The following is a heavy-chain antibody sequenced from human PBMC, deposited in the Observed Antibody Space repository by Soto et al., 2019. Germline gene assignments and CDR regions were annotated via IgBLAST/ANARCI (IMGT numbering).Heavy chain of an antibody. CDR1: GFTFSSYW. CDR3: ARDPRSGYCSSTSCPTRPYYYYYMDV. D-gene: IGHD2-2*03. CDR2: IKQDGSEK. J-gene: IGHJ6*03. Sequence: HPGGSLSLSCAASGFTFSSYWMSWVRQAPGKGLEWVANIKQDGSEKYYVDSVKGRFTISRDNAKNSLYLQMNSLRAEDTAVYYCARDPRSGYCSSTSCPTRPYYYYYMDVWGKGTTVTVSS. V-gene: IGHV3-7*01.